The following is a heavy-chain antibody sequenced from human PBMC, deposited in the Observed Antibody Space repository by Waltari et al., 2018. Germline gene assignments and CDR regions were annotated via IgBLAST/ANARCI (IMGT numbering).Heavy chain of an antibody. V-gene: IGHV1-8*02. Sequence: QVQLVQSGAEVKKPGASVKVSCRASGYTFTSYDINWVRQATGQGLEWMGGMNHNSGNTDYAQKFQGRVTMTRNTSISTAYMELSRRRSEDTAVYYCARGYPFSCYGSGTYYNVYDYWGQGTLVTVSS. CDR2: MNHNSGNT. CDR1: GYTFTSYD. J-gene: IGHJ4*02. CDR3: ARGYPFSCYGSGTYYNVYDY. D-gene: IGHD3-10*01.